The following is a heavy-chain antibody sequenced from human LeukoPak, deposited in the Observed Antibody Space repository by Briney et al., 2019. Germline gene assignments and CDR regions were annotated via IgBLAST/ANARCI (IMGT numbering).Heavy chain of an antibody. D-gene: IGHD1-26*01. J-gene: IGHJ3*02. CDR1: GFTFSSYS. CDR2: IDISGSTI. Sequence: GGSLRLSCAASGFTFSSYSMNWVRQAPGKGLELISYIDISGSTIYYADSVKGRFTISRDNAKNSLYLQMNSLRDEDTAVFYCARTEWDSHPGSFDTWGQGTMVTVSS. V-gene: IGHV3-48*02. CDR3: ARTEWDSHPGSFDT.